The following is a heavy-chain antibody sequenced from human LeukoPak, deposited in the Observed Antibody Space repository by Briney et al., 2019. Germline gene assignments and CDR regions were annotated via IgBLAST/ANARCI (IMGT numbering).Heavy chain of an antibody. Sequence: SETLSLTCTVSGGSISSYYWSWIRQPAGKGLEWIGRIYTSGSTNCNPSLKSRVTMSVDTSKNQFSLKLSSVTAADTAVYYCASEQLGNYYYYMDVWGKGTTVTVSS. CDR2: IYTSGST. D-gene: IGHD6-6*01. CDR3: ASEQLGNYYYYMDV. J-gene: IGHJ6*03. CDR1: GGSISSYY. V-gene: IGHV4-4*07.